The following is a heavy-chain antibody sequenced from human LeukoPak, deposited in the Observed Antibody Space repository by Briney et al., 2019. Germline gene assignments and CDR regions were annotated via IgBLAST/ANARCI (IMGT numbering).Heavy chain of an antibody. CDR2: ICYSGST. CDR1: GGSISSSSYY. V-gene: IGHV4-39*01. CDR3: ARSTIFGVVIIS. J-gene: IGHJ4*02. Sequence: PSETLSLTCTVSGGSISSSSYYWGWIRQPPGKGLEWIGSICYSGSTYYNPSLKSRVTISVDTSKNQFSLKLSSVTAADTAVYYCARSTIFGVVIISWGQGTLVTVSS. D-gene: IGHD3-3*01.